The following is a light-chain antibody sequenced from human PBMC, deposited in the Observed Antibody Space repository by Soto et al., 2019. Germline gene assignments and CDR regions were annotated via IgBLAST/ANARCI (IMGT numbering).Light chain of an antibody. V-gene: IGKV3-20*01. CDR3: QLYGGSPIFS. CDR1: QHIASSY. J-gene: IGKJ3*01. Sequence: IVLTQSPGTLSLSPGERGTLSCRASQHIASSYLAWYQQKRGQPPRLLIYGASTRASGIPDRFSGSGSGTAFNLTISRLEPEDFAVYYGQLYGGSPIFSFGPGTKVDIK. CDR2: GAS.